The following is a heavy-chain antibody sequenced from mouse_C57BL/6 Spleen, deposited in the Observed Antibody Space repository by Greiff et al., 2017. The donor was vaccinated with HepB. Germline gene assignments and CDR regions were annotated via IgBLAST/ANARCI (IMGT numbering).Heavy chain of an antibody. CDR1: GYAFTSSW. CDR2: IYPGDGDT. J-gene: IGHJ2*01. V-gene: IGHV1-82*01. D-gene: IGHD2-10*02. Sequence: VQLQQSGPELVKPGASVKISCKASGYAFTSSWMNWVKQRPGKGLEWIGRIYPGDGDTNYNGKFKGKATLTADKSSSTAYMQLSSLTSEDSAVYCCGKTVWYPFDYWGQGTTVTVSS. CDR3: GKTVWYPFDY.